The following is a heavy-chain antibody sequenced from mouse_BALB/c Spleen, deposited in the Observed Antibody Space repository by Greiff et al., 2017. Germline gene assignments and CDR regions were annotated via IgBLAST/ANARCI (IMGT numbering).Heavy chain of an antibody. V-gene: IGHV1-18*01. CDR2: INPNNGGT. Sequence: EVKVVESGPELVKPGASVKIPCKASGYTFTDYNMDWVKQSHGKSLEWIGDINPNNGGTIYNQKFKGKATLTVDKSSSSAYMELRSLTSEDTAVYSCARSRGSWFAYWGQGTLVTVSA. J-gene: IGHJ3*01. CDR1: GYTFTDYN. CDR3: ARSRGSWFAY.